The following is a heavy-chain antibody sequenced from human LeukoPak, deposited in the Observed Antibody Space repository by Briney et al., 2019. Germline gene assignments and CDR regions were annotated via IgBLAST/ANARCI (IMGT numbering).Heavy chain of an antibody. Sequence: ASVTVSCMASGYTFTSYYMHWVRQAPGQGLEWMGIINPSGGSTSCAQKFQGRVTMTRDTSTSTVYMELSSLRSEDTAVYYCARVPSTGYSSSWYRKKETNWFDPWGQGTLVTVSS. J-gene: IGHJ5*02. V-gene: IGHV1-46*01. D-gene: IGHD6-13*01. CDR1: GYTFTSYY. CDR2: INPSGGST. CDR3: ARVPSTGYSSSWYRKKETNWFDP.